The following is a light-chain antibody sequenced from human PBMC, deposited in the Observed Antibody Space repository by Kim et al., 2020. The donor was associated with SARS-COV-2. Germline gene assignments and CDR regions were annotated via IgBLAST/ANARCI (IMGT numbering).Light chain of an antibody. CDR2: GAS. CDR3: QQYYNWPGT. Sequence: VSPGERATLSCRASQSGSSKLAWYQQTPGQAPRLLIYGASTRATGIPARFSGSGSGTEFTLTISSLQSEDFAVYYCQQYYNWPGTFGQGTKVDIK. V-gene: IGKV3-15*01. CDR1: QSGSSK. J-gene: IGKJ1*01.